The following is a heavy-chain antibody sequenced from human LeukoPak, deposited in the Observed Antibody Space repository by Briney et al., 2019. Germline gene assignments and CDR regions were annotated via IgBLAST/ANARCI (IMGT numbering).Heavy chain of an antibody. Sequence: PGGSLRLSCATSGFTFSGYSMNWVRQAPGKGLEWTSYISSSSINIHYGDSVKGRFTISRDNAENSLYLQMNSLRAEDTAVYYCARDSIQLWPNAIDFWGQGTLVTVSS. V-gene: IGHV3-48*01. D-gene: IGHD1-1*01. J-gene: IGHJ4*02. CDR3: ARDSIQLWPNAIDF. CDR1: GFTFSGYS. CDR2: ISSSSINI.